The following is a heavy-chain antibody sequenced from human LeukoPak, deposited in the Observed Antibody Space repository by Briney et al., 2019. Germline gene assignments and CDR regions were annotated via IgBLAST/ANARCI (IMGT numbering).Heavy chain of an antibody. D-gene: IGHD6-6*01. Sequence: GGSLRLSCVASGFKFGAYTMNWVRQAPGKGLEWVSSISSTSTYIHYADSLKGRFTISRDNARVSLYLQLNNLRAEDTAMYYCARDYSSSSLRVMDYYYMDVWGKGTTVIVSS. V-gene: IGHV3-21*01. CDR1: GFKFGAYT. J-gene: IGHJ6*03. CDR3: ARDYSSSSLRVMDYYYMDV. CDR2: ISSTSTYI.